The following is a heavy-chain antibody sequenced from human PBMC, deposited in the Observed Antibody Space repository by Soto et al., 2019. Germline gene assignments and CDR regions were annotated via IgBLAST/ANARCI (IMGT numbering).Heavy chain of an antibody. J-gene: IGHJ4*02. CDR3: ASSPTVTTGIDY. D-gene: IGHD4-17*01. CDR1: GGSISSGGYY. CDR2: IYYSGST. Sequence: SETLSLTCTVSGGSISSGGYYWSWIRQHPGKGLEWIGYIYYSGSTYYNPSLKSRVTISVDTSKNQFSLKLSSVTVADTAVYYCASSPTVTTGIDYWGQGTLVTVSS. V-gene: IGHV4-31*03.